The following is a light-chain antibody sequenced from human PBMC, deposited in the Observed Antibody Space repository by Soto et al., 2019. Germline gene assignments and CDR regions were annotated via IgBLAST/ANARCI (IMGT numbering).Light chain of an antibody. CDR1: QSIDNY. Sequence: DIQMTQSPSSLSASVGDRVTITCRASQSIDNYLNWYQQKPGKAPELLIYAASTLQSGVPSRFSGSRSGAEFTLSISSLQPEDFGTYYCQQSYSLPRRFGQGTKVEIK. J-gene: IGKJ1*01. CDR2: AAS. V-gene: IGKV1-39*01. CDR3: QQSYSLPRR.